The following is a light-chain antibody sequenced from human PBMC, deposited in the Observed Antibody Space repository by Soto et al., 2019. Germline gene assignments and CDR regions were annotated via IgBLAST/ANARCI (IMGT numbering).Light chain of an antibody. CDR1: QGISSW. CDR2: AAS. Sequence: DIQMPHSPSSVTSSVGDRVTITCRESQGISSWLAWYQQKPEKAPKLLIYAASSLQSGFPSRVSGSGSCAAFTLTFSSLQPGDFETDDCQQANSFPCTFGQGAKLV. V-gene: IGKV1D-12*01. CDR3: QQANSFPCT. J-gene: IGKJ2*02.